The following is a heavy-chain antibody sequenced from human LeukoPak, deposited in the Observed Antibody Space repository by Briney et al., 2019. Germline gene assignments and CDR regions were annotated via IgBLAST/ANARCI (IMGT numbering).Heavy chain of an antibody. CDR1: GDSVSRSDSY. CDR2: IYYNGRT. CDR3: ARRRYYDSSGYLD. D-gene: IGHD3-22*01. V-gene: IGHV4-39*01. Sequence: PSETLSLXCTVFGDSVSRSDSYWDWIRQPPGKGLEWIGTIYYNGRTYYSPSLKSRVTISVDTSNNQFSLNLSSVTAADTALYFCARRRYYDSSGYLDWGQGTLVTVSS. J-gene: IGHJ1*01.